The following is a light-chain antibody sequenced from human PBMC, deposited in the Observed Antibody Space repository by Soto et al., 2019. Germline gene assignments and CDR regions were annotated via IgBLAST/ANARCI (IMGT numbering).Light chain of an antibody. V-gene: IGKV1-5*03. Sequence: DSQMTQYPSTLSASMGDRVTITCRAGQSISSWLAWYQQKPGKAPKLLISKASTLQSGVPPRFSGSGSGTEFALTISSLQPDDFATYYCQQYESYPMTFGGGTKVEIK. J-gene: IGKJ4*01. CDR2: KAS. CDR1: QSISSW. CDR3: QQYESYPMT.